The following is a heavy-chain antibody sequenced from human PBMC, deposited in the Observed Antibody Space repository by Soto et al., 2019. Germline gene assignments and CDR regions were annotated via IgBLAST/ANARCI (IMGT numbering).Heavy chain of an antibody. CDR1: GFDVSNTD. CDR3: AREAIIEIADPEYDFDY. D-gene: IGHD2-2*02. CDR2: IYSGGYT. J-gene: IGHJ4*02. V-gene: IGHV3-66*01. Sequence: GGSLRLSCAASGFDVSNTDMSWVRQAPGKGLEWVSVIYSGGYTNYADSVKGRFIVSRDSPKNTLYLQMDSLRAEDTAVYYCAREAIIEIADPEYDFDYWGQGTLVTVPQ.